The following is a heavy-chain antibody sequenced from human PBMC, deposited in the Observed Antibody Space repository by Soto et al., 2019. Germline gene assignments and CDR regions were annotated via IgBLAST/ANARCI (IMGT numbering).Heavy chain of an antibody. Sequence: QVQLVQSGAEVKKPGSSVKVSCKASGGTFSSYAISWVRQAPGQGLEWMGGIIPIFGTANYAQKFQGRVTITADESTSTAYMELSSLRSEDTAVYYCATAEGDFWSGYYLKDDAFDIWGQGTRVTVSS. V-gene: IGHV1-69*01. J-gene: IGHJ3*02. CDR3: ATAEGDFWSGYYLKDDAFDI. CDR1: GGTFSSYA. CDR2: IIPIFGTA. D-gene: IGHD3-3*01.